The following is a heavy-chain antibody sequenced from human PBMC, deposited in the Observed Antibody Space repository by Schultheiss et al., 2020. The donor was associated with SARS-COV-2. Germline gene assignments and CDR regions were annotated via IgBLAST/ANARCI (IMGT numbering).Heavy chain of an antibody. CDR3: ARGGSSNYYGLDY. Sequence: GGSLRLSCAASGFTFSSYGMNWVRQAPGKGLEWVSAISGSGGSTYYADSVKGRFTISRDNSKDTLYLQMNSLRAEDTAVYYCARGGSSNYYGLDYWGQGTLVTVSS. J-gene: IGHJ4*02. D-gene: IGHD6-13*01. V-gene: IGHV3-23*01. CDR2: ISGSGGST. CDR1: GFTFSSYG.